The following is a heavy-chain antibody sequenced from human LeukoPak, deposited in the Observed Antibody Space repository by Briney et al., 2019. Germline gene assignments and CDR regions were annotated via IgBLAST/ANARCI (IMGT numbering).Heavy chain of an antibody. D-gene: IGHD3-10*01. CDR2: IYYSGST. J-gene: IGHJ4*02. CDR1: GGSISSSSYY. V-gene: IGHV4-39*07. Sequence: PSETLSLTCTVSGGSISSSSYYWGWIRQPPGKGLEWIGSIYYSGSTYYNPSLKSRVTISVDTSKNQFSLKLSSVTAADTAVYYCAREGPDSSGTLDYWGQGTLVTVSS. CDR3: AREGPDSSGTLDY.